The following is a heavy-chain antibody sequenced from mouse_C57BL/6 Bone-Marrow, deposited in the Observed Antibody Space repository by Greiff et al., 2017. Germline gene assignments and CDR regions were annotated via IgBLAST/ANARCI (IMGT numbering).Heavy chain of an antibody. CDR2: INYDGSST. J-gene: IGHJ2*01. CDR3: AREGYYGYDVFDY. V-gene: IGHV5-16*01. D-gene: IGHD2-2*01. Sequence: EVKLMESEGGLVQPGSSMKLSCTASGFTFSDYYMAWVRQVPDKGLEWVANINYDGSSTYYLDSLKSRFIISRDNAKNILYLQMSSLKSEDTATYYCAREGYYGYDVFDYWGQGTTLTVSS. CDR1: GFTFSDYY.